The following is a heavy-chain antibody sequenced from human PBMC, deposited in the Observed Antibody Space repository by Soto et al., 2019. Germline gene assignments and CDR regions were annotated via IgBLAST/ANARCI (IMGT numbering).Heavy chain of an antibody. CDR2: IYHRGNT. CDR1: GYSISSGFY. Sequence: SETLSLTCSVSGYSISSGFYWDWIRQPPGKGLEWIGSIYHRGNTYYNPSHNGRITISLDTSKNQFSLRLTSVTAADTAVSYCARGDVRGFIATGLDYWGQGALVTVSS. CDR3: ARGDVRGFIATGLDY. J-gene: IGHJ4*02. D-gene: IGHD3-10*01. V-gene: IGHV4-38-2*02.